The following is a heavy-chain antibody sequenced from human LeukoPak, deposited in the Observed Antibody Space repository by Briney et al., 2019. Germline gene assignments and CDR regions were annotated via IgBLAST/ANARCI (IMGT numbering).Heavy chain of an antibody. V-gene: IGHV3-30-3*01. J-gene: IGHJ6*02. D-gene: IGHD3-9*01. CDR3: AREGKVDYDILTGYYGPYYYYGMDV. CDR1: GFTFSSYA. CDR2: ISYDGSNQ. Sequence: GGSLRLSCAASGFTFSSYAMHWVRQAPGKGLEWVAVISYDGSNQYYADSVKGRFTISRDNSKNTLYLQMNSLRAEDTAVYYCAREGKVDYDILTGYYGPYYYYGMDVWGQGTTVTVSS.